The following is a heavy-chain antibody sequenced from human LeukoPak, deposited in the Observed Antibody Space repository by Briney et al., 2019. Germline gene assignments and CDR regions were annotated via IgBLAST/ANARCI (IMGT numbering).Heavy chain of an antibody. Sequence: SETLSLTCTVSGGSISSSSYYWGWIRQPPGKGLEWIGSIYYSGSTYYNPSLKSRVTISVDTSKNQFSLKLSSVTAADTAVYYCARDRSRVYYFDYWGQGTLVTVSS. D-gene: IGHD5/OR15-5a*01. CDR3: ARDRSRVYYFDY. CDR1: GGSISSSSYY. V-gene: IGHV4-39*07. J-gene: IGHJ4*02. CDR2: IYYSGST.